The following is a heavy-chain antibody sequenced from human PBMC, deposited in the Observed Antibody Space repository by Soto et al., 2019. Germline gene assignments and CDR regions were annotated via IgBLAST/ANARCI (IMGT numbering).Heavy chain of an antibody. V-gene: IGHV4-34*01. Sequence: SETLSLTCAVYGGSFSGYYWSWIRQPPGKGLEWIGEINHSGSTNYNPSLKSRVTISVDTSKNQFSLKLGSVTAADTAVYYCARWVTMVRGVITYYYYGMDVWGQGTTVTVSS. J-gene: IGHJ6*02. CDR2: INHSGST. CDR3: ARWVTMVRGVITYYYYGMDV. D-gene: IGHD3-10*01. CDR1: GGSFSGYY.